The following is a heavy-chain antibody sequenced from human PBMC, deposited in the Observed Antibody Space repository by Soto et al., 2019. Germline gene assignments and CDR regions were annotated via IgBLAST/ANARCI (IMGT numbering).Heavy chain of an antibody. J-gene: IGHJ6*03. CDR1: VESVSSNSAG. V-gene: IGHV6-1*01. Sequence: SQTLSLTCDISVESVSSNSAGWNWIRQTPSRGLEWLGRTYYKSKWYYTYAASVKSRITVSPDTSKNQFSLQLTSVTPEDTAVYYCARGSWDDVSGHYYMDVWDKGTTVTVSS. D-gene: IGHD1-1*01. CDR2: TYYKSKWYY. CDR3: ARGSWDDVSGHYYMDV.